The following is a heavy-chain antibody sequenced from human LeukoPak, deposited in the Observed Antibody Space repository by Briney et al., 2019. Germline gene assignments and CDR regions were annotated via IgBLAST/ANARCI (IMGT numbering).Heavy chain of an antibody. CDR3: ARDLVIQLSGLKGY. Sequence: PGGSLRLSCAASGFTFSSYSMNWVRQAPGKGLEWVSYISSSSSTIYYADSVKGRFTISRDNAKNSLYLQMNSLRAEDTAVYYCARDLVIQLSGLKGYWGQGTLVTVSS. CDR1: GFTFSSYS. CDR2: ISSSSSTI. J-gene: IGHJ4*02. D-gene: IGHD3-16*02. V-gene: IGHV3-48*01.